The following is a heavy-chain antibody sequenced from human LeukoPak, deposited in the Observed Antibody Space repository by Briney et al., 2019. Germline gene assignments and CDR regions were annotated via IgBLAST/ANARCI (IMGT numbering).Heavy chain of an antibody. V-gene: IGHV3-49*04. Sequence: GGSLRLSCTASGFTFRDHAMSWVRQAPGKGLEWVGLIRSPVYGGTTDYAAPVEGRFTISRDDSKSIAYLQMNSQESEDTAVYYCTRLRVVPSGGMDVWGQGTTVTVSS. CDR3: TRLRVVPSGGMDV. CDR1: GFTFRDHA. D-gene: IGHD2-2*01. J-gene: IGHJ6*02. CDR2: IRSPVYGGTT.